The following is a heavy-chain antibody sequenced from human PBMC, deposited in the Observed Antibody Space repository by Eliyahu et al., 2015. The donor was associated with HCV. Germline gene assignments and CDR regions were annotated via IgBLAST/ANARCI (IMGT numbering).Heavy chain of an antibody. D-gene: IGHD6-13*01. V-gene: IGHV3-48*01. J-gene: IGHJ4*02. CDR2: ISSSSSTI. CDR1: GFTFSNYT. Sequence: EVQLVESGGGXVQPGGSXRLAXAAXGFTFSNYTXNWVRQAPGKGLEWVSYISSSSSTIYYTDSVKGRFTISRDNAKNSLYLQMDSLRAEDTATYYCAREEGGISWYPAYSYFDYWGQGVLVTVSS. CDR3: AREEGGISWYPAYSYFDY.